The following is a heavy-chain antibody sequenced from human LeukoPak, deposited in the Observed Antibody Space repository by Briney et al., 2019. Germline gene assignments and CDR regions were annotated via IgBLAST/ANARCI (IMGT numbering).Heavy chain of an antibody. CDR1: GGSIRSYY. D-gene: IGHD5-18*01. CDR3: AKRIQSAMAKGY. V-gene: IGHV3-23*01. Sequence: ETLSLTCTVSGGSIRSYYWSWIRQPPGKGLEWVSAISGSGGSTYYADSVKGRFTISRDNSKNTLYLQMNSLRAEDTAVYYCAKRIQSAMAKGYWGQGTLVTVSS. CDR2: ISGSGGST. J-gene: IGHJ4*02.